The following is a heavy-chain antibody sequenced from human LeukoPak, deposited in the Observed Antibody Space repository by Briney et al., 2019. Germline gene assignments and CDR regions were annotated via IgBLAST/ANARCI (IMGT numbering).Heavy chain of an antibody. CDR1: GYTFTGYY. CDR2: INPNSGGT. J-gene: IGHJ5*02. V-gene: IGHV1-2*02. Sequence: ASVKVSCKASGYTFTGYYMHWVRQAPGQGLEWMGWINPNSGGTNYAQKFRGRVTMTRDTSISTAYMELSRLRSDDTAVYYCAREQKSYDSSGINWFDPWGQGTLVTVSS. CDR3: AREQKSYDSSGINWFDP. D-gene: IGHD3-22*01.